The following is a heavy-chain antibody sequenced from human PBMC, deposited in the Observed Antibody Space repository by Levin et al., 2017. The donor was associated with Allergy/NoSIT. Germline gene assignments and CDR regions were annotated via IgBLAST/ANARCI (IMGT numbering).Heavy chain of an antibody. D-gene: IGHD6-13*01. CDR1: GYYFANSW. J-gene: IGHJ6*02. Sequence: PGESLKISCQGSGYYFANSWIAWVRQMPGKGLEWMGIIYPGDSETRYSPSFQGQVVISADKATNTAHLQWSSLKASDTPMYYCARGGSGSRWYYHYRGMDVWGQGTTVTVSS. CDR3: ARGGSGSRWYYHYRGMDV. V-gene: IGHV5-51*01. CDR2: IYPGDSET.